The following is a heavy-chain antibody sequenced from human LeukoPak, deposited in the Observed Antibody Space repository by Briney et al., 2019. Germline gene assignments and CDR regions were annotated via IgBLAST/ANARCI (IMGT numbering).Heavy chain of an antibody. J-gene: IGHJ4*02. V-gene: IGHV3-30-3*01. CDR1: GFTFSNYA. D-gene: IGHD2-15*01. CDR3: ARATLLGYCSGNSCSRGGYFDY. CDR2: ISYDGNNK. Sequence: PGRSLRLSCAASGFTFSNYAMHWVRQAPGKGLEWVALISYDGNNKVYADSVRGRFTISRDNSKNTLSLQMDSRRAEDTAVYYCARATLLGYCSGNSCSRGGYFDYWGQGTLVTVSS.